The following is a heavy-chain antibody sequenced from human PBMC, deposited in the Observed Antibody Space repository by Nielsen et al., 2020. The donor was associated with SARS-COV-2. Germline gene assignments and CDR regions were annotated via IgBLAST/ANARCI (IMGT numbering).Heavy chain of an antibody. CDR1: GFTFSGYA. D-gene: IGHD1-1*01. CDR3: VKGERGITILFES. J-gene: IGHJ4*02. Sequence: GESLKISCTASGFTFSGYAMSWVRQAPGKGPEWVSSITNDGDTAFYADSVQGRFTISRDDSKNTVFLQMNSLRVEDTALYYCVKGERGITILFESWGQGTQVTVSS. CDR2: ITNDGDTA. V-gene: IGHV3-23*01.